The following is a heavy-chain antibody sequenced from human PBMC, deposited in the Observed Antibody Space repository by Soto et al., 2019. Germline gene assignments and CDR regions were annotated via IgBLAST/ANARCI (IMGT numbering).Heavy chain of an antibody. Sequence: QVQLVKSGGGVVQPGKSLRLSCAASGFTFSSYAIHWVRQAPGKGLEWVAVISYDGSNKNYADSVKGRFTISRDNSNHTVYLQMDSLRAEDTAVYYCAKDFLLWGSFPDPGASDYWGQGTLVIVSS. CDR2: ISYDGSNK. V-gene: IGHV3-30*18. J-gene: IGHJ4*02. D-gene: IGHD3-16*01. CDR3: AKDFLLWGSFPDPGASDY. CDR1: GFTFSSYA.